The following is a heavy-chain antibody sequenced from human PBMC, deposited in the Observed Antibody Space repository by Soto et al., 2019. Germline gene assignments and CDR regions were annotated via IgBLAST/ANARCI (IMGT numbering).Heavy chain of an antibody. CDR2: IYTSGST. D-gene: IGHD3-10*01. CDR3: ARESPPGVGLLWFGEFQN. V-gene: IGHV4-4*07. CDR1: GGSISSYY. J-gene: IGHJ4*02. Sequence: QVQLQESGPGLVKPSETLSLTCTVSGGSISSYYWSWIRQPAGKGLEWIGRIYTSGSTNYNPSLKSRVTMSVDTSKNQFSLKLSSVTAADTAVYYCARESPPGVGLLWFGEFQNWGQGTLVTVSS.